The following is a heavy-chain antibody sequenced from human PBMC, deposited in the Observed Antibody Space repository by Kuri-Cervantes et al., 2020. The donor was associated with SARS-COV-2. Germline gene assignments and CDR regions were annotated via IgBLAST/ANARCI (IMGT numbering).Heavy chain of an antibody. CDR2: ISYDGTNK. V-gene: IGHV3-30*18. CDR1: GFTFSTYG. D-gene: IGHD5-24*01. Sequence: GGSLRLSCAASGFTFSTYGMHWVRQAPGKGLEWVAVISYDGTNKYYADSVKGRFTISRDNSKNALYLQMNSLRPEDTAVYYCVKSFDPYNSLSGDYFDYWGQGTLVTVSS. CDR3: VKSFDPYNSLSGDYFDY. J-gene: IGHJ4*02.